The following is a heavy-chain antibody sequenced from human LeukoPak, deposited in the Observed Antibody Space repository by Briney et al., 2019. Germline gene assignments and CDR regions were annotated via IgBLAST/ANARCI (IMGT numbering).Heavy chain of an antibody. CDR3: AKGMYYDFWSAHDY. Sequence: GGSLRLSCAVSGFTFSNYAMTWVRQAPGKGLEWVSVISGSGSSTYYADSVKGRLTISRDNSKNRLYLQMNSLRAEDTAVYYCAKGMYYDFWSAHDYWGQGTLVTVSS. V-gene: IGHV3-23*01. J-gene: IGHJ4*02. CDR2: ISGSGSST. D-gene: IGHD3-3*01. CDR1: GFTFSNYA.